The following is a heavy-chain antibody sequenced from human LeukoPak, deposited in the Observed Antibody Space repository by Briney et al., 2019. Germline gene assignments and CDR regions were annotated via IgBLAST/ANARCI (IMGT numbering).Heavy chain of an antibody. J-gene: IGHJ4*02. Sequence: GGSLRLSCAAAGFTFSTYTMSWVRQAPGKGLEWVSGITATGSRTYYADSVKGRFTISRDSSKNTLYLQLNSLRADDTAVYYCATSMGGGNIDYWGQGALVTVSS. CDR3: ATSMGGGNIDY. CDR1: GFTFSTYT. CDR2: ITATGSRT. D-gene: IGHD3-16*01. V-gene: IGHV3-23*01.